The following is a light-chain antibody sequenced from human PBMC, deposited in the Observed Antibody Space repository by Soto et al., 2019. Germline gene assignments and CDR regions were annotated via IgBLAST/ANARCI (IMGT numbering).Light chain of an antibody. CDR2: DAS. V-gene: IGKV3-11*01. Sequence: IVWPQSTATLSLSAGERSTLSCVSSQSVSSYLAWYQQKPGQAPRLLIYDASNRATGIPARFSGSGSGTDFTLTISSLEPEDFAVYYCQQRSNWPPIITFGQGTRLAIK. CDR3: QQRSNWPPIIT. CDR1: QSVSSY. J-gene: IGKJ5*01.